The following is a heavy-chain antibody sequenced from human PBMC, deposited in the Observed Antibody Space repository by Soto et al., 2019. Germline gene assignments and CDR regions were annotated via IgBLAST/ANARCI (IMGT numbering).Heavy chain of an antibody. CDR3: ARGRCSGGSCYSFDY. CDR1: SGSISSSNW. V-gene: IGHV4-4*02. D-gene: IGHD2-15*01. Sequence: QVQLQESGPGLVKPSGTLSLTCAVSSGSISSSNWWSWVRQPPGKGLEWIGEIYHSGSTNYNPSLKIRVTISVDKSKNQFSLKLSSVTAADTAVYYCARGRCSGGSCYSFDYWGQGTLVTVSS. CDR2: IYHSGST. J-gene: IGHJ4*02.